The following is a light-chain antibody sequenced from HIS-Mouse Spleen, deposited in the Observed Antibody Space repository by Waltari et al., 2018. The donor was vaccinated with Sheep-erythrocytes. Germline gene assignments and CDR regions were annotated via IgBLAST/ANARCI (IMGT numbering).Light chain of an antibody. CDR3: QQRSNWPT. CDR2: DAS. V-gene: IGKV3-11*01. Sequence: EIVLTQSPATLYFSPGERATLSCRASQSVSSYLAWYQQKPGQAPRLLIYDASNRATGIPARFSGSGSGTDFTLTISSLEPEDFAVYYCQQRSNWPTFGQGTKVEIK. J-gene: IGKJ1*01. CDR1: QSVSSY.